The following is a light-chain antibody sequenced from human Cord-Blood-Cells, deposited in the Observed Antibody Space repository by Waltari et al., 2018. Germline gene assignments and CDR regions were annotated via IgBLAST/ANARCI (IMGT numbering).Light chain of an antibody. CDR1: QSVSSSY. CDR3: QQYYSTPFT. V-gene: IGKV4-1*01. Sequence: DIQMTQSPSSVSASVGHRVTITCRASQSVSSSYLAWYQQKPGQPPKLLIYWASTRESGVTDRFSGSGYGTDFTLTISSLQAEDVAVYYCQQYYSTPFTFGPGTKVDIK. CDR2: WAS. J-gene: IGKJ3*01.